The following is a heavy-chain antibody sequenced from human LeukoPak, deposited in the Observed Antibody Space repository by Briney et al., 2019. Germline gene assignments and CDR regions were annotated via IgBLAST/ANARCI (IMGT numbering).Heavy chain of an antibody. CDR3: ARLRDCGGDCYLDAFDI. Sequence: SETLSLTCTVSGGSISSSSYYWGWIRQPPGKGLEWIGSIYYSGSTYYNPSLKSRVTISVDTSKNQFSLKLSSVTAADTAVYYCARLRDCGGDCYLDAFDIWGQGTMVTVSS. CDR2: IYYSGST. J-gene: IGHJ3*02. CDR1: GGSISSSSYY. D-gene: IGHD2-21*02. V-gene: IGHV4-39*01.